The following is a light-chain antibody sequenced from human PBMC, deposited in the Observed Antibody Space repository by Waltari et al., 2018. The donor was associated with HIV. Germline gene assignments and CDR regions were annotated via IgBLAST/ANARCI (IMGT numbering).Light chain of an antibody. V-gene: IGLV4-69*01. Sequence: QLVLTQSPSASASLGASVRLTCTLRSGPSTSAIAWPQQRPEKGPRYLMRSNSDGTYNKRDGIPDRFSGSSSGAERYLSISSLQSEDEADYYCQTWGTGMVFGGGTKLTVL. J-gene: IGLJ2*01. CDR3: QTWGTGMV. CDR1: SGPSTSA. CDR2: SNSDGTY.